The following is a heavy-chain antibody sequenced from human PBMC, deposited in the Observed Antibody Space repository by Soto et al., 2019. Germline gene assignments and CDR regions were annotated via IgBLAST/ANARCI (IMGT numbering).Heavy chain of an antibody. V-gene: IGHV3-15*07. Sequence: EVQLVESGGGLVKPGGSLRLSCAASGFTFSNAWMNWVRQAPGKGLEWVGRIKSKTDGGTTDYAAPVKGRFTLSRDDSKNTLSLQMNSLKTEDTAVYYCTTGLREPGIAVAGTEDYYYYGMDVWGQGTTVTVSS. J-gene: IGHJ6*02. CDR3: TTGLREPGIAVAGTEDYYYYGMDV. D-gene: IGHD6-19*01. CDR1: GFTFSNAW. CDR2: IKSKTDGGTT.